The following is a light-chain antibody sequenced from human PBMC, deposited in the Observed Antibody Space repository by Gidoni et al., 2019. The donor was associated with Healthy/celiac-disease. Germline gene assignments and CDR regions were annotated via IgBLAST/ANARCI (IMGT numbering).Light chain of an antibody. CDR2: AAS. J-gene: IGKJ2*01. CDR3: QQSYSTPHT. CDR1: QSISSY. Sequence: DIQMTQPPSSLSASVGDRVTITCRASQSISSYLNWYQQKPGKAPKLMIYAASSLQSGVPSRFSGSGSRTDFTLTISRLQPEDIATYSCQQSYSTPHTFGQXTKLEIK. V-gene: IGKV1-39*01.